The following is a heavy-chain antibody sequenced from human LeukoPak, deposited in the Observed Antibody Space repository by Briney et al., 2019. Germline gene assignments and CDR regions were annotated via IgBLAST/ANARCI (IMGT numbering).Heavy chain of an antibody. D-gene: IGHD1-26*01. V-gene: IGHV1-8*01. CDR2: MNPNSGNT. CDR1: GYTFTSYD. Sequence: ASVKVSCKASGYTFTSYDINWVRQATGQGLEWMGWMNPNSGNTGYAQKFQGRVTMTRNTSINTAYMGLSSLRSEDTAVYYCSRVHTITWDGSYFDYWGQGILVTVSS. CDR3: SRVHTITWDGSYFDY. J-gene: IGHJ4*02.